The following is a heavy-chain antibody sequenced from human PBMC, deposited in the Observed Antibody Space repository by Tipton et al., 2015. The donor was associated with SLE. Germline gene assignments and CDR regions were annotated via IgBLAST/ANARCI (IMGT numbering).Heavy chain of an antibody. V-gene: IGHV1-69*09. D-gene: IGHD3-10*01. J-gene: IGHJ4*02. CDR3: ARDVLKDYASGSYSLDY. Sequence: QLVQSGAEVKKPGSSVKVSCKASGGTFSSYTISWVRQAPGQGLEWMGRINPFVNIATYAQKFQGRVTITADKSTNTAYMELSSLRSEDTAVYYCARDVLKDYASGSYSLDYWGQGTLVTVSS. CDR2: INPFVNIA. CDR1: GGTFSSYT.